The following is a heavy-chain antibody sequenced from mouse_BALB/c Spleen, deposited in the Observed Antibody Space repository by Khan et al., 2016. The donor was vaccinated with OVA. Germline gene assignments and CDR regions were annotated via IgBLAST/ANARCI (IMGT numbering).Heavy chain of an antibody. Sequence: VQLKESGPELVKPGASVKMSCKASGYTFTSYVMHWVKQKPGQGLEWIGYISPNNDGSKYNEKFRGKATLTSDKSSSTAYMELSSLTFEDSAVYYCLRSLYYFGSAYEGFAYWGQGTLVTVSA. CDR3: LRSLYYFGSAYEGFAY. D-gene: IGHD1-1*01. CDR2: ISPNNDGS. V-gene: IGHV1S136*01. CDR1: GYTFTSYV. J-gene: IGHJ3*01.